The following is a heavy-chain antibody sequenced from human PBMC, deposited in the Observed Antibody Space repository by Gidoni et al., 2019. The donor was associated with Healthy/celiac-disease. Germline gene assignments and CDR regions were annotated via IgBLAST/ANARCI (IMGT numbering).Heavy chain of an antibody. CDR1: GFTFSSYA. V-gene: IGHV3-64D*09. D-gene: IGHD3-22*01. CDR3: VKSEYYDSSGYYYSPFDY. J-gene: IGHJ4*02. CDR2: ISSNGGST. Sequence: EVQLVESGGGLVQPGGSLRLSCSASGFTFSSYAMHWVRQAPGKGLEYVSAISSNGGSTYYADSVKGRFTISRDNSKNTLYLQMSSLRAEDTAVYYCVKSEYYDSSGYYYSPFDYWGQGTLVTVSS.